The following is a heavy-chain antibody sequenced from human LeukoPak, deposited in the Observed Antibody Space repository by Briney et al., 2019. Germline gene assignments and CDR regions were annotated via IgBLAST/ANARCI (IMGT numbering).Heavy chain of an antibody. CDR1: GGSVSSSRFH. CDR2: IYYSGST. Sequence: SETLSLTCTLSGGSVSSSRFHWGWIRQPLGKGLEWIGNIYYSGSTSYKPSLKSRVTMSLDTPKNQFSLTLRSLTAADTAVYYCATPSGNAFD. D-gene: IGHD3-10*01. CDR3: ATPSGNAFD. J-gene: IGHJ3*02. V-gene: IGHV4-39*07.